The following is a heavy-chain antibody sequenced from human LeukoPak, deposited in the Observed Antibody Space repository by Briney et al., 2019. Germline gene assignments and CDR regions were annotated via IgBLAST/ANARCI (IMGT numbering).Heavy chain of an antibody. V-gene: IGHV1-69*13. CDR2: IIPIFGTA. CDR1: GGTFSSYA. D-gene: IGHD1-7*01. Sequence: GASVKVSCKASGGTFSSYAISWVRQAPGQGLEWMGGIIPIFGTAIYAQKFQGRVTITADESTSTAYMELSSLRSEDTAVYYCARVELELRSEYDYWGQGTLVTVSS. J-gene: IGHJ4*02. CDR3: ARVELELRSEYDY.